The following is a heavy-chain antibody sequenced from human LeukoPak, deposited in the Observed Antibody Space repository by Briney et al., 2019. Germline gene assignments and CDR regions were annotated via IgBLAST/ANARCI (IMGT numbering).Heavy chain of an antibody. D-gene: IGHD4-23*01. CDR1: GFSFSNYG. CDR3: AKVIGGNSPFDAFDI. V-gene: IGHV3-23*01. Sequence: GGSLRLSCAASGFSFSNYGMNWVRQAPGKGLEWVSGITGNGATTYYADSVKGRFTISRDNSKNTLYLQMNSLRAEDTAVYYCAKVIGGNSPFDAFDIWGQGTMVTVSS. CDR2: ITGNGATT. J-gene: IGHJ3*02.